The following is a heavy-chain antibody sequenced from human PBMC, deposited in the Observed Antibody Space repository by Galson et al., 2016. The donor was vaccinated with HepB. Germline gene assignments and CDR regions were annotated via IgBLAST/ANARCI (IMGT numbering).Heavy chain of an antibody. J-gene: IGHJ4*02. CDR1: GFTFSTYG. CDR2: ISYDGDTK. Sequence: SLRLSCAASGFTFSTYGMHWVRQAPGKGLEWVAVISYDGDTKYHADSVKGRFTISRDNSKNTLYLQMNSLRAEDTAVYYCARVSGESGPDYWGQGTLVTVSS. CDR3: ARVSGESGPDY. V-gene: IGHV3-30*03. D-gene: IGHD3-10*01.